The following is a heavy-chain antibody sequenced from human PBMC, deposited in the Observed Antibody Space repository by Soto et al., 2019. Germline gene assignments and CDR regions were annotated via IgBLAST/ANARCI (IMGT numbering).Heavy chain of an antibody. J-gene: IGHJ4*02. CDR2: IYYSGST. Sequence: QVQLQESGPGLVKPSQTLSLTCTVSGGSISSGGYYWSWIRQHPGKGLEWIGYIYYSGSTYYNPSFKSRVTISVDTSKNQFSLKLSSVTAADTAVYYCARIEYSSSARPRGFDYWGQGTLVTVSS. CDR1: GGSISSGGYY. D-gene: IGHD6-6*01. CDR3: ARIEYSSSARPRGFDY. V-gene: IGHV4-31*03.